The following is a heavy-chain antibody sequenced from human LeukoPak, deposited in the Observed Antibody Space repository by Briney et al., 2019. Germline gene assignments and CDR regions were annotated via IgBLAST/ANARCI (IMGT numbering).Heavy chain of an antibody. CDR1: GFTFSNAW. J-gene: IGHJ4*02. CDR2: IKSKTDGGTT. V-gene: IGHV3-15*01. Sequence: GGSLRLSCAASGFTFSNAWMSWVRQAPGKGLEWVGRIKSKTDGGTTEYAEPVKGRLTISRDDSKDILFLQMNSLETEDTALYYCTTYSSSWFSSDSWGQGTLVTVSS. D-gene: IGHD6-13*01. CDR3: TTYSSSWFSSDS.